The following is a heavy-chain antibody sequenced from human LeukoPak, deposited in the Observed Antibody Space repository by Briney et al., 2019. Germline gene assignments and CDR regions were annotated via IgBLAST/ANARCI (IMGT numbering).Heavy chain of an antibody. D-gene: IGHD6-19*01. Sequence: PGGSLRLSCAASGFTFDDYDMHWVRQAPGKGLEWVSLISWDGGSTYYADSVKGRFTISRDNSKNTLYLQMNSLRAEDTAVYYCAKGDSSGWYVGGDYWGQGTLVTVSS. J-gene: IGHJ4*02. CDR3: AKGDSSGWYVGGDY. CDR2: ISWDGGST. V-gene: IGHV3-43D*03. CDR1: GFTFDDYD.